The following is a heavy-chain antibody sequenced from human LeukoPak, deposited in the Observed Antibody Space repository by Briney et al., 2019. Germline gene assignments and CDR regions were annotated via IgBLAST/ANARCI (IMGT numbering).Heavy chain of an antibody. J-gene: IGHJ4*02. CDR3: TRPGGGGGPQGDY. CDR2: IKQDGSEK. Sequence: SGGSLRLSCAASGFTFSSYWMSWVRQAPGKGLEWVANIKQDGSEKYYVDSVKGRFTISRDNAKNSLYLQMNSLRAEDTAVYYCTRPGGGGGPQGDYWGQGTLVTVSS. D-gene: IGHD2-15*01. V-gene: IGHV3-7*05. CDR1: GFTFSSYW.